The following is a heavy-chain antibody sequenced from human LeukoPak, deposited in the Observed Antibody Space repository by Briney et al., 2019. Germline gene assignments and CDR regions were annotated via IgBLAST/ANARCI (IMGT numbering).Heavy chain of an antibody. J-gene: IGHJ4*02. CDR2: ISSSSSTI. V-gene: IGHV3-48*04. Sequence: GGSLRLSCAASGFTFSSYGMHWVRQAPGKGLEWVSYISSSSSTIYYADSVKGRFTISRDNAKNSLYLQMNSLRAEDTAVYYCARARTLYGSGTARLWGQGTLVTVSS. D-gene: IGHD3-10*01. CDR3: ARARTLYGSGTARL. CDR1: GFTFSSYG.